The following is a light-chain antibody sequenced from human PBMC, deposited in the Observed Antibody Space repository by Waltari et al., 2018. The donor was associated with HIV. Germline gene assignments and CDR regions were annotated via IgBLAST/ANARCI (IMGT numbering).Light chain of an antibody. CDR1: NSNVENNF. V-gene: IGLV1-47*01. J-gene: IGLJ3*02. Sequence: QSVLTQPPSVSRPPGQRIFMSCSGTNSNVENNFFSWFQQVPVGAPKLVIYRNDQRPSGVPARFSAAKSGSSASLAITGLQSDDEAVYYCGSWDDKLSHWVFGGGTKLTV. CDR2: RND. CDR3: GSWDDKLSHWV.